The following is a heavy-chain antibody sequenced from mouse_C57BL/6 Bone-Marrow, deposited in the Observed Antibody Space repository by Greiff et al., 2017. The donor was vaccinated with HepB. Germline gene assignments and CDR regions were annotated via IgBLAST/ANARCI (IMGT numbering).Heavy chain of an antibody. Sequence: EVKLVESGGGLVQPGGSLSLPCAASGFTFTDYYMSWVRQPPGKALEWLGFIRNKANGYTTEYSASVKGRFTISRDNSQSILYLQMNALRAEDSATYYCARYAYGVFAYWGQGTLVTVSA. CDR1: GFTFTDYY. CDR2: IRNKANGYTT. J-gene: IGHJ3*01. D-gene: IGHD6-5*01. V-gene: IGHV7-3*01. CDR3: ARYAYGVFAY.